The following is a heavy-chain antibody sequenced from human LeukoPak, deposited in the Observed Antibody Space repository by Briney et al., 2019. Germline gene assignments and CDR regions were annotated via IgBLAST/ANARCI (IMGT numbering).Heavy chain of an antibody. CDR1: GYSISSGYY. CDR3: ARADYVWGSYRANDY. D-gene: IGHD3-16*02. J-gene: IGHJ4*01. V-gene: IGHV4-38-2*01. Sequence: SETLSLTCAVSGYSISSGYYWGWIRQPPGKGLEWIGSIYHSGSTYYNPSLKSRVTISVDTSKNQFSLKLSSVTAADTAVYYCARADYVWGSYRANDYWGHGTLVTVSS. CDR2: IYHSGST.